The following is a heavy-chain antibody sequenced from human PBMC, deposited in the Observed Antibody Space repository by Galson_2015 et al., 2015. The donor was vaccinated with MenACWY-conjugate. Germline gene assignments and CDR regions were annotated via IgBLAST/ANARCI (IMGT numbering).Heavy chain of an antibody. Sequence: SVKVSCKASGYTFTNYAMHWVRQVPGQRLEWMGWINAGNGNTKYSQKFQGSVTITSDTSASTAYMGLSSLRSEDTAVYYCAREIVVAPAASWGNYYYGMDVWGQGTTVTVSS. D-gene: IGHD2-2*01. CDR1: GYTFTNYA. V-gene: IGHV1-3*01. CDR2: INAGNGNT. J-gene: IGHJ6*02. CDR3: AREIVVAPAASWGNYYYGMDV.